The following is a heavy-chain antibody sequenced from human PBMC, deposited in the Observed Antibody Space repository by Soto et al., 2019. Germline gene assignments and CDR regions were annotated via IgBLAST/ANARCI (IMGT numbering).Heavy chain of an antibody. Sequence: SETLSLTCTVSGGSFTGHLWSWVRQPPGKGLEWIGEVSHSGNTKYYPSLRSRVTLSVDSSKNQISLALTSVTAADTAVYYCARAKFESTGWHQFDIWGQGTLVTVSS. CDR2: VSHSGNT. V-gene: IGHV4-34*01. CDR3: ARAKFESTGWHQFDI. CDR1: GGSFTGHL. J-gene: IGHJ4*02. D-gene: IGHD7-27*01.